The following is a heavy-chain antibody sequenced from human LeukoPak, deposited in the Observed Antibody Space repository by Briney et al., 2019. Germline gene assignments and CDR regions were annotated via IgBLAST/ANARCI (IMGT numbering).Heavy chain of an antibody. Sequence: GGSLRLSCAASGFTFSSYSMNWVRQAPGKGLEWVSYISSSSSTIYYADSVKGRFTISRDNAKNSLYLQMNSLRAEDTAVYYCAKDLFRGDYYYYGVDVWGQGTTVTVSS. CDR2: ISSSSSTI. J-gene: IGHJ6*02. V-gene: IGHV3-48*01. CDR3: AKDLFRGDYYYYGVDV. D-gene: IGHD3-10*02. CDR1: GFTFSSYS.